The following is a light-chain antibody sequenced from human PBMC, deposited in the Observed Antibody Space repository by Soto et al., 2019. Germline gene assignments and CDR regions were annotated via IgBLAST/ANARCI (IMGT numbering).Light chain of an antibody. Sequence: EIVLTQSPDTLSLFPGERATLSCRASQSVSSTYLAWYQQKPGQAPRPLIPAASSRATGTPDRFSGSGSGTDFTLTIGRLEPEDFAVYYCQQYGSSRWTFGQGTKVDIK. J-gene: IGKJ1*01. V-gene: IGKV3-20*01. CDR1: QSVSSTY. CDR2: AAS. CDR3: QQYGSSRWT.